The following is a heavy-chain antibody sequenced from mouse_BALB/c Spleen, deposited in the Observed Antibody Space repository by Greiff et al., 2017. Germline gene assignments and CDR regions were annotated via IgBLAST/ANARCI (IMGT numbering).Heavy chain of an antibody. CDR1: GYTFTSYW. Sequence: VQLQQSGAELAKPGASVKMSCKASGYTFTSYWMHWVKQRPGQGLEWIGYINPSTGYTEYNQKFKDKATLTADKSSSTAYMQLSSLTSEDSAVYYCARSDDYDEDCDVWGAGTTVTVSS. V-gene: IGHV1-7*01. CDR2: INPSTGYT. J-gene: IGHJ1*01. CDR3: ARSDDYDEDCDV. D-gene: IGHD2-4*01.